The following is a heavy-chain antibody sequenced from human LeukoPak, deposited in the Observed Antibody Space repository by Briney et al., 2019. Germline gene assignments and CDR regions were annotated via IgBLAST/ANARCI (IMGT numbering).Heavy chain of an antibody. CDR2: IYYSGST. CDR1: GGSISSSSYY. D-gene: IGHD3-9*01. Sequence: SETLSLTCTVSGGSISSSSYYWGWIRQPPGKGLEWIGSIYYSGSTYYNPSLKSRVTISVDTSKNQFSLKLSSVTAADTAVYYCARLWAGGDILTGYYVGWFDPWGQGTLVTVSS. CDR3: ARLWAGGDILTGYYVGWFDP. V-gene: IGHV4-39*01. J-gene: IGHJ5*02.